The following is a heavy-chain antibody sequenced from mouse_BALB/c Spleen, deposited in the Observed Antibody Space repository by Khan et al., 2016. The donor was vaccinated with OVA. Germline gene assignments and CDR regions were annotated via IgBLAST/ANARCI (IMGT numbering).Heavy chain of an antibody. V-gene: IGHV2-6-1*01. CDR3: ARQPYYHYNIMDY. CDR2: IWSDGNT. CDR1: GFSLTNYG. J-gene: IGHJ4*01. Sequence: QMQLEESGPDLVAPSQSLSITCTISGFSLTNYGVHWVRQPPGKGLEWLVVIWSDGNTTYNSALKSRLTISKDNSESQVFLKMNSLQTDDTAMYCCARQPYYHYNIMDYWGQGTSVTVSS. D-gene: IGHD2-10*01.